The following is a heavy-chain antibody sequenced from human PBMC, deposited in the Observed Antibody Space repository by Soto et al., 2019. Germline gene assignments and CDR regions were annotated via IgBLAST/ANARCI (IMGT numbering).Heavy chain of an antibody. CDR3: ARVLSFGVEMATIFDY. J-gene: IGHJ4*02. CDR1: GYTFTSYY. D-gene: IGHD5-12*01. CDR2: INPSGGST. V-gene: IGHV1-46*01. Sequence: QVQLVQSGAEVKKPGASVKVSCKASGYTFTSYYMHWVRQAPGQGLEWMGIINPSGGSTSYAQKFQGRVTMTRDTSTSTVYVELSSLRSEDTAVYYCARVLSFGVEMATIFDYWGQGTLVTV.